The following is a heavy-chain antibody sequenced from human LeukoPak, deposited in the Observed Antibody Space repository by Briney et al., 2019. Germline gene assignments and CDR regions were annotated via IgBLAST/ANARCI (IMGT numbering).Heavy chain of an antibody. CDR1: GFTFSSYA. V-gene: IGHV3-23*01. Sequence: GGSLRLSCAASGFTFSSYAMSWVRQAPGKGLEWVSGISGSGDRTYYADSVKGRFTISRDNSKNTLYLQMNSLRVEDTAVYYRAKWGSFYYYDSSGYPDYWGQGSLVTVSS. CDR2: ISGSGDRT. D-gene: IGHD3-22*01. J-gene: IGHJ4*02. CDR3: AKWGSFYYYDSSGYPDY.